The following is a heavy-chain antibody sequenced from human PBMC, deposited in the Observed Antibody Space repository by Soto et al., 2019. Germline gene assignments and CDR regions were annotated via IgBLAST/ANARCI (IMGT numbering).Heavy chain of an antibody. Sequence: SETLSLTCTVSGGSISSSSYYWGWIRQPPGKGLEWIGSIYYSGSTYYNPSLKSRVTISVDTSKNQFSLKLSSVTAADTAVNYCSCLYPGVSRPFITIFGVVPHWGQGTLVTVSS. D-gene: IGHD3-3*01. V-gene: IGHV4-39*01. CDR2: IYYSGST. CDR1: GGSISSSSYY. J-gene: IGHJ1*01. CDR3: SCLYPGVSRPFITIFGVVPH.